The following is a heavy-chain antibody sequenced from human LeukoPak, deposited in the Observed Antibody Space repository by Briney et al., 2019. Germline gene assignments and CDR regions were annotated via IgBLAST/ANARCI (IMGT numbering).Heavy chain of an antibody. CDR3: ARTPIYCSGGSCYLYYFDY. CDR2: IDWDDDK. V-gene: IGHV2-70*11. CDR1: GFSLSTSGMC. D-gene: IGHD2-15*01. Sequence: SGPTLVNPTQTLTLTCTFSGFSLSTSGMCVSWIRQPPGKALEWLARIDWDDDKYYSTSLKTRLTISKDTYKNQVVLTMTNMDPVDTATYYCARTPIYCSGGSCYLYYFDYWGQGTLVTVSS. J-gene: IGHJ4*02.